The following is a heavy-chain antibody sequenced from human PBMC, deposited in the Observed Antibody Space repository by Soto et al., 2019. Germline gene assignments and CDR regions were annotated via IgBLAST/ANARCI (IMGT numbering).Heavy chain of an antibody. D-gene: IGHD6-25*01. CDR2: IYFTGNT. CDR1: GGSITSSSHF. J-gene: IGHJ5*02. CDR3: AGQTFTIAAASYGRGNWFDP. Sequence: SETLSLTCSPSGGSITSSSHFWGWVRQPPGKGLEWIGTIYFTGNTYYTPSPKSRLTMSIDTSKNEFSLRLNSVTAADTAVYYCAGQTFTIAAASYGRGNWFDPWGPGTLVTVSS. V-gene: IGHV4-39*01.